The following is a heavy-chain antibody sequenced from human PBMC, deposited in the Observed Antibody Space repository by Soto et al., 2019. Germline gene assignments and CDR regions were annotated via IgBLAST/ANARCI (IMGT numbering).Heavy chain of an antibody. J-gene: IGHJ3*02. V-gene: IGHV1-18*01. D-gene: IGHD3-10*01. Sequence: ASVKVSCKASGYTFTSYGSSWVRQAPGQGLEWMGWISAYNGNTNYAQKLQGRVTMTTDTSTSTAYMELRSLRSDDTAVYYCARDLVSLWFGELRDDAFDIWGQGTMVTVSS. CDR2: ISAYNGNT. CDR3: ARDLVSLWFGELRDDAFDI. CDR1: GYTFTSYG.